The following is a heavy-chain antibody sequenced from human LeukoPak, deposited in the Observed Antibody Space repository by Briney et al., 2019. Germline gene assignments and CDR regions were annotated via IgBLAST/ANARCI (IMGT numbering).Heavy chain of an antibody. V-gene: IGHV4-59*11. CDR2: IYYGGST. J-gene: IGHJ6*03. D-gene: IGHD4-23*01. CDR3: ARVNDYGGNPGGYYYYYYMDV. Sequence: SETLSLTCTVSGGSISSHYWSWIRQPPGKGLEWIGYIYYGGSTNYNPSLKSRVTISVDTSKNQFSLKLSSVTAADTAVYYCARVNDYGGNPGGYYYYYYMDVWGKGTTVTVSS. CDR1: GGSISSHY.